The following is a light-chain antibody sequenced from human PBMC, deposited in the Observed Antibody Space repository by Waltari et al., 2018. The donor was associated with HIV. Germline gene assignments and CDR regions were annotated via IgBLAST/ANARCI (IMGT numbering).Light chain of an antibody. Sequence: DIQMTQSTSTLSASMGDRVTVTCRASQSISTWLAWYQQKPGKAPKVLIYKASTLETGVPSRFSGSGSGTEFTLTISGLQPDDFATYYCQQYLNYPYTVGQGTKLEIK. V-gene: IGKV1-5*03. CDR1: QSISTW. CDR2: KAS. CDR3: QQYLNYPYT. J-gene: IGKJ2*01.